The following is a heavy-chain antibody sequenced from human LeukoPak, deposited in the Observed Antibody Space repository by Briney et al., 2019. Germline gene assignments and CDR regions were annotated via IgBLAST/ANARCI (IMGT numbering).Heavy chain of an antibody. CDR2: IIPIFGTA. J-gene: IGHJ4*02. D-gene: IGHD3-3*01. CDR1: GDTFSSYA. CDR3: ARAGGNYDFWSGYYLDY. Sequence: SVKVSCKASGDTFSSYAISWVRQAPGQGLEWMGRIIPIFGTANYAQKFQGRVTITTDESTSTAYKELSSLRSEDTAVYYCARAGGNYDFWSGYYLDYWGQGTLVTVSS. V-gene: IGHV1-69*05.